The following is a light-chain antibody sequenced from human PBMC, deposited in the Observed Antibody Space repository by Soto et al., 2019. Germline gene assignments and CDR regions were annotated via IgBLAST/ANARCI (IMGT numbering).Light chain of an antibody. CDR1: PDIGTW. CDR2: RAS. Sequence: TQMTQSPSTLSASVGDSVSITCRASPDIGTWLAWFQQKPGRAPNLLIYRASTLARGVPSRFSGSGSGTEFTLTISSLQPDDFATYYCHRHETYPLAFGGGTKVDI. J-gene: IGKJ4*01. V-gene: IGKV1-5*03. CDR3: HRHETYPLA.